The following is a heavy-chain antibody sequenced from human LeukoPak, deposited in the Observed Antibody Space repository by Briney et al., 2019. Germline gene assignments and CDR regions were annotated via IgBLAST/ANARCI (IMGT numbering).Heavy chain of an antibody. Sequence: SETLSLTCTVSGGSVGSSTYYWGWIRQPPGKGLEWIASIAYSGSTYNPSLKSRVTISVDTSKDQFSLTLGSVSATDTAVYYCVSPRGFSYGYFDYWGQGTLVTVSS. J-gene: IGHJ4*02. CDR2: IAYSGST. CDR1: GGSVGSSTYY. CDR3: VSPRGFSYGYFDY. V-gene: IGHV4-39*01. D-gene: IGHD5-18*01.